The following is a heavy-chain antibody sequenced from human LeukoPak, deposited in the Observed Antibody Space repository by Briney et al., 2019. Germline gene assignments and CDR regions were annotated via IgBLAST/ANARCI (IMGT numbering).Heavy chain of an antibody. CDR3: AREEDGSGSYVEHKTGDC. CDR2: IYSRGST. CDR1: GGSITSYY. Sequence: PSETLSLTCTVSGGSITSYYWSWIRQSAGKGLEWIGRIYSRGSTNYNPSLKSRVTMSVDTSKNQFPLKLSSVTAADTAVYYCAREEDGSGSYVEHKTGDCWGQGILVTVSS. V-gene: IGHV4-4*07. D-gene: IGHD3-10*01. J-gene: IGHJ4*02.